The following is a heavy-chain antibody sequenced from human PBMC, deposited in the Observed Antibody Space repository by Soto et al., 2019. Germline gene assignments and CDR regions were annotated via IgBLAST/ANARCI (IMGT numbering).Heavy chain of an antibody. CDR3: ARTGSSWYFARGFDI. V-gene: IGHV4-4*02. Sequence: SETLSLTCAVSGGSISSSNWWSWVRQPPGKGLEWIGEIYHSGSTNYNPSLKSRVTISVDKSKNQFSLKLSSVTAADTAVYYCARTGSSWYFARGFDIWGQGTMVTVSS. J-gene: IGHJ3*02. CDR1: GGSISSSNW. CDR2: IYHSGST. D-gene: IGHD6-13*01.